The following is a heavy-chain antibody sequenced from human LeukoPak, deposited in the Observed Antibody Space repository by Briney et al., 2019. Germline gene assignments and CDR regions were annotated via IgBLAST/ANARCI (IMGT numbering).Heavy chain of an antibody. CDR2: IYNSGST. V-gene: IGHV4-30-4*01. D-gene: IGHD1-26*01. CDR3: ARGQVGATTLFDF. CDR1: GGSIGSGAYY. J-gene: IGHJ4*02. Sequence: SQTLSLTCTVSGGSIGSGAYYGSWIRQPPGKGLEWIGYIYNSGSTHYNPSLKSRVTISVDTSQNQFSLKLSSVTAADTAVYYCARGQVGATTLFDFWGQGTLVTVSS.